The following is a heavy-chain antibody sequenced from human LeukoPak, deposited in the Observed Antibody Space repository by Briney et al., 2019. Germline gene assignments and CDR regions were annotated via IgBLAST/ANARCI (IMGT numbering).Heavy chain of an antibody. Sequence: SETLSLTCAVSDDSFSSHYWTWIRQPPGKGLEWIGYISYIGSTNYNPSLKSRVTISIDTSKNQFSLKLSSVTAADTAVYYCARDLVTVTKGFDIWGQGTIVSVSS. CDR2: ISYIGST. CDR3: ARDLVTVTKGFDI. CDR1: DDSFSSHY. V-gene: IGHV4-59*11. J-gene: IGHJ3*02. D-gene: IGHD4-17*01.